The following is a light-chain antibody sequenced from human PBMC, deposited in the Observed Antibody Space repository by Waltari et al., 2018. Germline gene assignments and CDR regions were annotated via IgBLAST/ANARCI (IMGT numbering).Light chain of an antibody. J-gene: IGLJ1*01. V-gene: IGLV3-21*03. CDR3: QVWDGSSDHYV. CDR1: KIASKR. CDR2: DDY. Sequence: SYVLTQPPSVSVAPGKTARITCGGNKIASKRVHWYQQRPGQAPVLVVNDDYDRPSGIPERCSGAKAGNTATLTSSGVEAGDEADYSCQVWDGSSDHYVFGTWTKVTVL.